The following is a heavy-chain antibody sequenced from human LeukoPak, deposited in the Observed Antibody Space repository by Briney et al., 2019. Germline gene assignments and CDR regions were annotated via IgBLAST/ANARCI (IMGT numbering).Heavy chain of an antibody. CDR1: GGTFSSYA. J-gene: IGHJ4*02. D-gene: IGHD3-22*01. V-gene: IGHV1-69*04. Sequence: SVTVSCKASGGTFSSYAISWVRQAPGQGLEWMGRIIPIFGIANYAQKFQGRVTITADKSTSTAYMELSSLRSEDRAVYYCARTYYYDSSGYYRYYFDYWGQGTLVTVSS. CDR3: ARTYYYDSSGYYRYYFDY. CDR2: IIPIFGIA.